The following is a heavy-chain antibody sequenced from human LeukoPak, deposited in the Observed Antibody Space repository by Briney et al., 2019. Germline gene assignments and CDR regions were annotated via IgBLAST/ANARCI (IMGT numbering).Heavy chain of an antibody. J-gene: IGHJ5*02. CDR3: AKKGPTDSSGYYNWFDP. CDR2: ISGSGGST. CDR1: GFTFSSYA. Sequence: GGSLRLSCAASGFTFSSYAMSWVRQAPGKGLGWVSAISGSGGSTYYADSVKGRFTISRDNSKNTLYLQMNSLRAEDTAVYYCAKKGPTDSSGYYNWFDPWGQGTLVTVSS. D-gene: IGHD3-22*01. V-gene: IGHV3-23*01.